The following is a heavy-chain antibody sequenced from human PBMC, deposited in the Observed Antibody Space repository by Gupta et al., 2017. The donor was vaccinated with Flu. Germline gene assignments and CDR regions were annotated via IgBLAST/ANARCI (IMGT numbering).Heavy chain of an antibody. CDR3: ARQYRDGDYAD. Sequence: QLQLQESGPGLVKPAETLSITCTVSGGSISSSSYYWGWIRQPPGKGLEWIGSIYYSGSTYYNPSLKSRVTISVDTSKNQFSLKLSSVTAADTAVYYCARQYRDGDYADWGQGTLVTVSS. J-gene: IGHJ4*02. CDR1: GGSISSSSYY. CDR2: IYYSGST. V-gene: IGHV4-39*01. D-gene: IGHD4-17*01.